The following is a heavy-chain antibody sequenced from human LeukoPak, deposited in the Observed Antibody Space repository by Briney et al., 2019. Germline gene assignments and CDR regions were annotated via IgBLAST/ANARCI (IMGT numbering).Heavy chain of an antibody. Sequence: TGGSLRLSCAASGFTFSSHAMHWLRQAPRKGLEWLAVISYDGGDSVYAESVKGRFTISRDKSKNTLYLQMNSLRTEDTAVYYCAKDGATMGYYFDYWGQGTLVTVSS. V-gene: IGHV3-30*18. J-gene: IGHJ4*02. CDR1: GFTFSSHA. CDR3: AKDGATMGYYFDY. D-gene: IGHD5-12*01. CDR2: ISYDGGDS.